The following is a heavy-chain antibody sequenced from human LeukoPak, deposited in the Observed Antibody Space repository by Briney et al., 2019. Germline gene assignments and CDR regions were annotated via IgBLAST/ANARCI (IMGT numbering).Heavy chain of an antibody. Sequence: ETLSLTCTVSGGSISSSSYYWGWIRQPPGKGLVWVSHINPDGRTTRYANSVTGRFTISRDNAKNTADLQMSSLRAEDTAVYYCVRDLGGSDDYWGQGTLVTVSS. CDR2: INPDGRTT. V-gene: IGHV3-74*01. CDR1: GGSISSSSYY. D-gene: IGHD2-15*01. CDR3: VRDLGGSDDY. J-gene: IGHJ4*02.